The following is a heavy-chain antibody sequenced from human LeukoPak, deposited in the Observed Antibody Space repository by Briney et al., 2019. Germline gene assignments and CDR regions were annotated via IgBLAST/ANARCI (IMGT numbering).Heavy chain of an antibody. CDR2: IYHSGST. Sequence: PSQTLSLTCAVSGGSISSGGYSWSWIRQSPGKGLEWVGYIYHSGSTYYNPSLKSRVTISVDRSKNQFSLKLSSVTAADTAVYYCARDRLHYGMDVWGQGTTVTVSS. CDR3: ARDRLHYGMDV. CDR1: GGSISSGGYS. J-gene: IGHJ6*02. V-gene: IGHV4-30-2*06.